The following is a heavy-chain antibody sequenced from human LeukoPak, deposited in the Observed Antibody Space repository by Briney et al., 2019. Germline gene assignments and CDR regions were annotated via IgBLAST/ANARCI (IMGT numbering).Heavy chain of an antibody. Sequence: GASVKVSCKASGGTFSSHAISWVRQAPGQGLEWMGWINPNSGDTNLPQRFQGRVTMTRDTSIITVYMELSSLTSDDTGMYYCARGPTLGLDIWGQGTMVTVSS. CDR1: GGTFSSHA. CDR2: INPNSGDT. CDR3: ARGPTLGLDI. J-gene: IGHJ3*02. V-gene: IGHV1-2*02.